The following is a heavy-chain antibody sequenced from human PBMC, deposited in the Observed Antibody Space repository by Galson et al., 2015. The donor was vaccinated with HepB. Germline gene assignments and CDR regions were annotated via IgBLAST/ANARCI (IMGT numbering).Heavy chain of an antibody. J-gene: IGHJ5*02. CDR2: IYYTGST. CDR3: ARRWWSGNYVWSDP. CDR1: GGSISGYY. Sequence: ETLSLTCTVSGGSISGYYWSWIRQPPGKGLEWIGYIYYTGSTNYSPSLKSRVTISVDTSKKQFSLKLSSVTAADTAVYYCARRWWSGNYVWSDPWGQGTLVTVSS. D-gene: IGHD1-26*01. V-gene: IGHV4-59*01.